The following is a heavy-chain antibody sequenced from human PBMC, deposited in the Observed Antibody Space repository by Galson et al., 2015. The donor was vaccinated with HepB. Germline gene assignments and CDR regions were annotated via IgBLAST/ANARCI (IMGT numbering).Heavy chain of an antibody. CDR2: INPYDGRT. Sequence: SVTVSCKASGSSFTTYYMHWVRQAPGQGLEWMGIINPYDGRTNYAQKFQGRLTMTRDTSTTTMYMELSSLGSEDTAVYYCAKDLTKNHKQIHFSYYYGMDVWGQGTTVIVSS. CDR3: AKDLTKNHKQIHFSYYYGMDV. V-gene: IGHV1-46*01. CDR1: GSSFTTYY. D-gene: IGHD1-14*01. J-gene: IGHJ6*01.